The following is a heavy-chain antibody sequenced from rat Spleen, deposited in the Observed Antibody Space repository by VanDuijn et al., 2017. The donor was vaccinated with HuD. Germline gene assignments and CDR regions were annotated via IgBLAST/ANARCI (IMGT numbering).Heavy chain of an antibody. V-gene: IGHV5-46*01. D-gene: IGHD1-9*01. J-gene: IGHJ3*01. CDR2: ISTAGGNT. CDR3: VNTYYGYWFGY. Sequence: EVQLVQSGGGLVQPGRSMKLSCVVSGSTFSSSPMAWVRQAPTKGLEWVAYISTAGGNTYYRDSVRGRFTISRDNAKSALYLQMDSLRSEDTATYYCVNTYYGYWFGYWGQGTLVTVSS. CDR1: GSTFSSSP.